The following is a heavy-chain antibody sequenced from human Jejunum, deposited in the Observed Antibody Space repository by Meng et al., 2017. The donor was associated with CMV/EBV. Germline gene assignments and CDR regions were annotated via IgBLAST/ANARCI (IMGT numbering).Heavy chain of an antibody. Sequence: GGSGGGVAHPWGLLALPVAASGFTFRAYGMHWVRQAPGKGLEWVSCIRYDGSDDAYADSVKGRFAISSDNSKNALFLQMDSLRAADTAMYYCAKDFLSGSLGELWDYWGQGTLVTVSS. D-gene: IGHD3-10*01. CDR1: GFTFRAYG. CDR2: IRYDGSDD. V-gene: IGHV3-30*02. J-gene: IGHJ4*02. CDR3: AKDFLSGSLGELWDY.